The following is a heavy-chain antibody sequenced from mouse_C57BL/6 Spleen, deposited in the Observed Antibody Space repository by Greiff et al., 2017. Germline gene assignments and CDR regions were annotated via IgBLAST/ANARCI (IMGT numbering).Heavy chain of an antibody. D-gene: IGHD2-4*01. CDR2: ISSGGSYT. V-gene: IGHV5-6*01. CDR1: GFTFSSYG. Sequence: EVQLQESGGDLVKPGGSLKLSCAASGFTFSSYGMSWVRQTPDTRLEWVATISSGGSYTYYPDSVKGRFTISRDNAKNTLSLQMSSLKSEDTAMYHCASGYDSDGYWYFFVGCTGTTVSVSS. J-gene: IGHJ1*03. CDR3: ASGYDSDGYWYFFV.